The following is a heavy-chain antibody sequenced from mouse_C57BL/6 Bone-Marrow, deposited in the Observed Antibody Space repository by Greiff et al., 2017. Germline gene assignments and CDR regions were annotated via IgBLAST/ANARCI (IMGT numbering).Heavy chain of an antibody. CDR3: ARLLRVAMDY. V-gene: IGHV1-81*01. D-gene: IGHD1-1*01. CDR2: IYPRSGNT. J-gene: IGHJ4*01. Sequence: VKLQQSGAELARPGASVKLSCKASGYTFTSYGISWVKQRTGQGLEWIGEIYPRSGNTYYNEKFKGKATLTADKSSSTAYMELRSLTSEDSAVYFCARLLRVAMDYGGQGTSVTVSS. CDR1: GYTFTSYG.